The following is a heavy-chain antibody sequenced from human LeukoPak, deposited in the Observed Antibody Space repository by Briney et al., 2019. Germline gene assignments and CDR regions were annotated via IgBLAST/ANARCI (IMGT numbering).Heavy chain of an antibody. J-gene: IGHJ5*02. Sequence: GASVKVSCKASGYTFTGSFMHWVRQAPGQGLEWMGWIDPKSGGTNYAQNFQGRVTMTRDTSISTAYMELGRLRSDDTAVYYCARLYGWSSSSYYGSGPWFDPWGQGTLVTVSS. CDR3: ARLYGWSSSSYYGSGPWFDP. CDR2: IDPKSGGT. V-gene: IGHV1-2*02. D-gene: IGHD3-10*01. CDR1: GYTFTGSF.